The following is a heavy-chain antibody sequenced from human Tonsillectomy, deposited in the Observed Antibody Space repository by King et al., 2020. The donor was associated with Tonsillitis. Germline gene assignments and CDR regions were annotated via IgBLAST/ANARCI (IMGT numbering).Heavy chain of an antibody. J-gene: IGHJ4*02. CDR3: AKQIGFCSGGTCSLDK. CDR2: ISGSGAYA. Sequence: VQLVESGGGLVQSGGSLRLSCAASGFTFYNYAMSWVRQAPGKGLEWVSTISGSGAYAYYAYSVEGRFTISRDNSKNTLCLQMNTLRAEDTAVYYFAKQIGFCSGGTCSLDKWGQGALVTVSS. CDR1: GFTFYNYA. V-gene: IGHV3-23*04. D-gene: IGHD2-15*01.